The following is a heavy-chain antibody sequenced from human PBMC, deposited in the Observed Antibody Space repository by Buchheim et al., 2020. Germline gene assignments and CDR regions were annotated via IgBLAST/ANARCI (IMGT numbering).Heavy chain of an antibody. Sequence: EVQQLESGGGVVHPGGSLRLSCVVSGLASTSYGVSWVRQAPGKGLEWVAGIESGGSTYYPDSVKGRFAIYRDTSKNTLFLAMHSLRVEDTAVYFCAKHPVKFDSWGQGTL. J-gene: IGHJ5*01. CDR1: GLASTSYG. CDR2: IESGGST. V-gene: IGHV3-23*01. CDR3: AKHPVKFDS.